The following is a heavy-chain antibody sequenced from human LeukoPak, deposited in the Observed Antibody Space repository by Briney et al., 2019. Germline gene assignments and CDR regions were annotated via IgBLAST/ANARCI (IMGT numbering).Heavy chain of an antibody. J-gene: IGHJ4*02. CDR2: ISSSSSYI. V-gene: IGHV3-21*01. CDR3: TRQYTYGYEEFDL. CDR1: GFTFSSYS. Sequence: GGSLRLSCAASGFTFSSYSMNWVRQAPGKGLEWVSSISSSSSYIYYADSVKGRFTISRDNAKNSLYLQMNSLRAEDTAMYYCTRQYTYGYEEFDLWGQGTLVTVSS. D-gene: IGHD5-18*01.